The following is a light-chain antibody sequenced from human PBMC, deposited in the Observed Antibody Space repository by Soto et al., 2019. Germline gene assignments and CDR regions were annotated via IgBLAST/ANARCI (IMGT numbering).Light chain of an antibody. CDR2: HTS. Sequence: EIVMTQSPATLSVSPGERATLSCRASQTVNSRLAWYQHKPGQAPRLLIYHTSNRATGIPARLSGSGSGTDFTLTISSLEPEDFAVYYCQQRSNWLITFGQGTRLEIK. V-gene: IGKV3-11*01. CDR1: QTVNSR. CDR3: QQRSNWLIT. J-gene: IGKJ5*01.